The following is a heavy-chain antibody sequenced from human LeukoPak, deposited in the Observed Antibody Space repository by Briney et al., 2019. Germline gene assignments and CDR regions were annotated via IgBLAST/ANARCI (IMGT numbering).Heavy chain of an antibody. CDR3: ARAREWFGEFQ. CDR2: TYYRSKWYN. J-gene: IGHJ4*02. CDR1: GDSVTSNSAA. Sequence: SQTLSLTCAISGDSVTSNSAAWNWITQSPSRGLGWLGRTYYRSKWYNDYAVSVRSRITINPDTSKNQFSLQLNSVTPEDTAVYYCARAREWFGEFQWGQGTLVTVSP. D-gene: IGHD3-10*01. V-gene: IGHV6-1*01.